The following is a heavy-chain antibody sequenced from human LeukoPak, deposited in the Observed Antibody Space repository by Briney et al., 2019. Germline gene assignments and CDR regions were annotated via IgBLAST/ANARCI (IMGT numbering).Heavy chain of an antibody. V-gene: IGHV3-66*01. J-gene: IGHJ4*02. Sequence: GGSLRLSCAASGFTVSSNYMSWVRQAPGKGLEWVSVSSTGGNTHYADSVKGRFTLSRDNSKNTVYLQMNSLRVEDTAMYYCASISDLLYYFDSWGQGTLVTVSS. CDR2: SSTGGNT. CDR3: ASISDLLYYFDS. CDR1: GFTVSSNY.